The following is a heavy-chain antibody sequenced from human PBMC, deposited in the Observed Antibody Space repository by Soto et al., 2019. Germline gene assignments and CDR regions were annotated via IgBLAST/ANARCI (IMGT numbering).Heavy chain of an antibody. V-gene: IGHV3-33*01. Sequence: PGGSLRLSCAASGFTFSSYGMHWVRQAPGKGLEWVAVIWYDGSNKYYADSVKGRFTISRDNSKNTLYLQMNSLRAEDTAVYYCAREGRSYSNPDYWGQGTLVTVSS. D-gene: IGHD2-21*01. J-gene: IGHJ4*02. CDR3: AREGRSYSNPDY. CDR2: IWYDGSNK. CDR1: GFTFSSYG.